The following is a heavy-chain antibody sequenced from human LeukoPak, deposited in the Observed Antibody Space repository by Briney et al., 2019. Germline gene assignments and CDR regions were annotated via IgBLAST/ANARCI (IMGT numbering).Heavy chain of an antibody. Sequence: PGGSLRLSCAASGFTFSSYAMHWVRQAPGKGLEWVAVISYDGSNKYYADSVKGRFTISRDNSKNTLYLQMNSLRAEDTAVYYCARDRPDDSSRYTYYFDYWGQGTLVTVSS. J-gene: IGHJ4*02. CDR3: ARDRPDDSSRYTYYFDY. CDR1: GFTFSSYA. CDR2: ISYDGSNK. V-gene: IGHV3-30-3*01. D-gene: IGHD6-13*01.